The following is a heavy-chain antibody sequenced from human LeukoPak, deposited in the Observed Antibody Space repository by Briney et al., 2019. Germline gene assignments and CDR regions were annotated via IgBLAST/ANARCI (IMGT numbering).Heavy chain of an antibody. CDR1: EFTFSSYD. CDR2: IRYDGSSK. D-gene: IGHD3-10*01. J-gene: IGHJ4*02. CDR3: AKDPPGGFGELRSFDY. Sequence: GGSLRLSCAASEFTFSSYDMHWVRQAPGKGLEWVAFIRYDGSSKYYADSVKGRFTISRDNSKNTLYLQMNSLRAEDTALYYCAKDPPGGFGELRSFDYWGQGTLVTVSS. V-gene: IGHV3-30*02.